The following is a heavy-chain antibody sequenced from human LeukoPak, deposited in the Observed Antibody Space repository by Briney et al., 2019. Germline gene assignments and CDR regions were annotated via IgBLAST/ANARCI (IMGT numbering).Heavy chain of an antibody. CDR2: IKPNSGGT. D-gene: IGHD6-19*01. Sequence: SVNVSCKSSGYTFTAYHMHWVRQPPGHELEWMGWIKPNSGGTNYAQKVEGRVTMTRDTSISTDYMELSRLRSDDTAVYYCARVGHSSGWPGEGWGQGTLVTVSS. CDR1: GYTFTAYH. CDR3: ARVGHSSGWPGEG. J-gene: IGHJ4*02. V-gene: IGHV1-2*02.